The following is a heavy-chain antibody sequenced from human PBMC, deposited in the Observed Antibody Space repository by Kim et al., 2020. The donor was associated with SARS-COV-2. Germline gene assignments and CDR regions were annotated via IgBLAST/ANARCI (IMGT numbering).Heavy chain of an antibody. Sequence: GGSLRLSCAASGFTFSSYAMHWVRQAPGKGLEWVAVISYDGSNKYYADSVKGRFTISRDNSKNTLYLQMNSLRAEDTAVYYCARRGYSGYAGGYYFDYWGQGTLVTVSS. V-gene: IGHV3-30*04. CDR3: ARRGYSGYAGGYYFDY. J-gene: IGHJ4*02. CDR2: ISYDGSNK. D-gene: IGHD5-12*01. CDR1: GFTFSSYA.